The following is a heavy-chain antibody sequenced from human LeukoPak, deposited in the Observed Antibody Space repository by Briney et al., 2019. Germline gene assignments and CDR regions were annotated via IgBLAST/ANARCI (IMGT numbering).Heavy chain of an antibody. CDR1: GYTLTELS. J-gene: IGHJ4*02. V-gene: IGHV1-8*01. D-gene: IGHD3-22*01. CDR2: MNPNSGNT. CDR3: ARGRSDSSGYYYDDY. Sequence: GASVKVSCKVSGYTLTELSMHWVRQATGQGLEWMGWMNPNSGNTGYAQKFQGRVTMTRNTSISTAYMELSSLRSEDTAVYYCARGRSDSSGYYYDDYWGQGTLVTVSS.